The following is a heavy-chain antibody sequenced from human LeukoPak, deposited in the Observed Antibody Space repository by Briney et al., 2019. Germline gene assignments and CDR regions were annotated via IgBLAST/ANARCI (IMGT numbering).Heavy chain of an antibody. Sequence: SETLSLTCSVSGGSLSGYYWSWIRQPPGKGLEWIGYIYYTGSTNYNPSLKSRVTISVDTSKNQFSLKLSSVPAADTAVYYCTRTTGRGALSFDPWGQGTLVTVSS. CDR1: GGSLSGYY. V-gene: IGHV4-59*08. CDR3: TRTTGRGALSFDP. D-gene: IGHD3-10*01. CDR2: IYYTGST. J-gene: IGHJ5*02.